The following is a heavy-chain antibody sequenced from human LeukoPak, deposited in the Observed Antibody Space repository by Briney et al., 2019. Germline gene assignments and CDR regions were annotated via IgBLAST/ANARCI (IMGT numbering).Heavy chain of an antibody. CDR1: GFTFSNYW. CDR2: IKQDGSEK. Sequence: PGGSLRLSCAASGFTFSNYWMHWVRQAPGKGLEWVANIKQDGSEKYYVDSVKGRFTISRDDAKSSLYLQMNSLRPDDTAVYYCAREFGGYAFWGQGTLVTVSS. D-gene: IGHD5-12*01. J-gene: IGHJ4*02. V-gene: IGHV3-7*04. CDR3: AREFGGYAF.